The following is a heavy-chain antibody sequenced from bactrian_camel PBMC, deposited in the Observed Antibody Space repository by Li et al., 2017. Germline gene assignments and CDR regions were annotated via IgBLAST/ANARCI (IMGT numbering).Heavy chain of an antibody. V-gene: IGHV3S57*01. D-gene: IGHD1*01. Sequence: HVQLVESGGESVQAGGSLRLSCAASGYTYNRNCMAWFRQAPGKEREGVAAIESDGSTSYADSVKGRFTISKDNVKNTLTLQMNSLKPEDTAMYYCAAIPYVGPATLATLTNRVTDFGRRAQGTQVTVS. CDR1: GYTYNRNC. CDR2: IESDGST. J-gene: IGHJ6*01. CDR3: AAIPYVGPATLATLTNRVTDFGR.